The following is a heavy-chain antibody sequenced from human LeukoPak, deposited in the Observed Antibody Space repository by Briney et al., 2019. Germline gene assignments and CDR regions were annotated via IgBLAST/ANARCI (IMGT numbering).Heavy chain of an antibody. CDR3: ARTHQGAYYDSSGYLFDY. CDR1: GFTFSSYS. V-gene: IGHV3-21*01. CDR2: ISNSSSYI. Sequence: GGSLRLSCAASGFTFSSYSMNWVRQAPGKGLEWVSSISNSSSYIYYADSVKGRFTISRDNAKNSLYMQMNSLRAEDTAVYYCARTHQGAYYDSSGYLFDYWGQGTLVTVSS. J-gene: IGHJ4*02. D-gene: IGHD3-22*01.